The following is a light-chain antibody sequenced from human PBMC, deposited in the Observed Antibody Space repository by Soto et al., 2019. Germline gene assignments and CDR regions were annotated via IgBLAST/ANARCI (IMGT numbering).Light chain of an antibody. CDR2: QIS. Sequence: DIVLTQTPLSSPVTLGQPASISCRSSQNLVHSDGNTYLSWVQQRPGQPPRLLIYQISNRFSGVPDRFSGSGAGTDFTLTISSLQPEDFATYYCLQHNSYPLAFGQGTRLEIK. CDR3: LQHNSYPLA. V-gene: IGKV2-24*01. J-gene: IGKJ5*01. CDR1: QNLVHSDGNTY.